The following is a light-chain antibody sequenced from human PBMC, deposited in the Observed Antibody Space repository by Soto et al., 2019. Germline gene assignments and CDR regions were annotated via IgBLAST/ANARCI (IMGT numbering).Light chain of an antibody. V-gene: IGKV3D-15*01. CDR3: QQYHDWVT. CDR2: GAS. CDR1: QSVSSN. Sequence: ETVMTHSPGTLSVSPLESARLSFGTSQSVSSNLAWYQQKPGQAPRLLIYGASTRATGIPARFSGSGSGTEFTLTISYLRPEDSAVYFCQQYHDWVTFGGGTKVDIK. J-gene: IGKJ4*01.